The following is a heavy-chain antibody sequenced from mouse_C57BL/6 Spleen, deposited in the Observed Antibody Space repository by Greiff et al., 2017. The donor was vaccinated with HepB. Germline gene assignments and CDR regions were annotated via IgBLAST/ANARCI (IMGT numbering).Heavy chain of an antibody. V-gene: IGHV1-19*01. D-gene: IGHD2-4*01. Sequence: EVQLQQSGPVLVKPGASVKMSCKASGYTFTDYYMNWVKQSHGKSLEWIGVINPYNGGTSYNQKFKGKATLTVDKSSSTAYMELNSLTSEDSAVYYCAPYDYDRFAYWGQGTLVTVSA. CDR3: APYDYDRFAY. CDR1: GYTFTDYY. CDR2: INPYNGGT. J-gene: IGHJ3*01.